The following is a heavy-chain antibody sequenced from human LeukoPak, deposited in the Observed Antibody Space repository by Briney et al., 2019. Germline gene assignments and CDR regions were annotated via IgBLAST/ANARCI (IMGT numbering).Heavy chain of an antibody. CDR3: ARLLGYCSSTSCYWEYYFDY. CDR1: GYSFTSYW. CDR2: IYPGDSDT. J-gene: IGHJ4*02. D-gene: IGHD2-2*01. V-gene: IGHV5-51*01. Sequence: GESLKISCKGSGYSFTSYWIGWVRQMPGKGLEWMGIIYPGDSDTRYSLSFQGQVTISADKSISTAYLQWSSLKASDTAMYYCARLLGYCSSTSCYWEYYFDYWGQGTLVTVSS.